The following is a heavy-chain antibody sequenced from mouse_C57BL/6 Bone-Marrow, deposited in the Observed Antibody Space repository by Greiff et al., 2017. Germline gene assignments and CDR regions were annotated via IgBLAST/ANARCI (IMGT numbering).Heavy chain of an antibody. CDR3: ATGGQPYFDY. Sequence: EVKLQESGGGLVKPGGSLKLSCAASGFTFSDYGMHWVRQAPEKGLEWVAYISSGSSTIYYADTVKGRFTISRDNAKNTLFLQMTSLRSEDTAMYYCATGGQPYFDYWGQGTTLTVSS. CDR1: GFTFSDYG. CDR2: ISSGSSTI. J-gene: IGHJ2*01. V-gene: IGHV5-17*01.